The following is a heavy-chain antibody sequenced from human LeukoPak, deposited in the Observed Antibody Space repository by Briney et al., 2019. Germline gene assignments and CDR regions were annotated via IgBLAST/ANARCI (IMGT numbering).Heavy chain of an antibody. Sequence: QPGGSLRLSCAASGFTVSSNYMSWVRQAPGKGPEWVSVIYSGGSTYYADSVKGRFTISRDNSKNTLYLQMNSLRADDTAVYYCAKVGVPAVMELGTRGVATTIELDYWGQGTLVTVSS. CDR3: AKVGVPAVMELGTRGVATTIELDY. CDR2: IYSGGST. CDR1: GFTVSSNY. D-gene: IGHD2-2*01. J-gene: IGHJ4*02. V-gene: IGHV3-53*01.